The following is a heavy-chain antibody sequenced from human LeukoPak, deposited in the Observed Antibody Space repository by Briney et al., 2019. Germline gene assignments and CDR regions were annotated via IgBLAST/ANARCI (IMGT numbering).Heavy chain of an antibody. CDR2: IIHIFGTA. CDR3: ARAYSGYDFFDY. CDR1: GGTFSRYA. Sequence: GSSVKLSRKASGGTFSRYAISWVRQAPGQGLEWMGGIIHIFGTANYAQKFQGRVTITADESTSTAYMEVSSLRSEDTAVYYCARAYSGYDFFDYWGQGILVTVSS. V-gene: IGHV1-69*01. D-gene: IGHD5-12*01. J-gene: IGHJ4*02.